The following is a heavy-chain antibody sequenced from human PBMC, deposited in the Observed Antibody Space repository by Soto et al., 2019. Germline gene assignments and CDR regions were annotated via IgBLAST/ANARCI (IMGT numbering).Heavy chain of an antibody. Sequence: QVQLVQSGAEVKKPGASVKVSCKASGYTFTNYGISWVRQAPGQGLEWMGWINTYNGNTNHAQKLQGRVTMTTDTSTSTAYMEPGSLRSDDTAVDYCARGVGSGTHYNQYNWFDPWGQGTLVTVSS. D-gene: IGHD3-10*01. CDR2: INTYNGNT. V-gene: IGHV1-18*01. CDR1: GYTFTNYG. CDR3: ARGVGSGTHYNQYNWFDP. J-gene: IGHJ5*02.